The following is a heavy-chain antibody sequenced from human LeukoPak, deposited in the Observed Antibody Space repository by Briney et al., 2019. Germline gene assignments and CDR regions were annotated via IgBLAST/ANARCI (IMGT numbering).Heavy chain of an antibody. J-gene: IGHJ4*02. V-gene: IGHV3-23*01. D-gene: IGHD3-22*01. CDR1: GFTFSSYA. CDR2: ISGSGGNI. CDR3: AKDDRLAYDSSGYYYARFGY. Sequence: GGSLRLSCAASGFTFSSYAMSWVRQSPGEGLECVSGISGSGGNIYYAVSVKGRFTISRDKSRTTLYLQMTSPRAEDTVLYYCAKDDRLAYDSSGYYYARFGYWGQGNLVTVSS.